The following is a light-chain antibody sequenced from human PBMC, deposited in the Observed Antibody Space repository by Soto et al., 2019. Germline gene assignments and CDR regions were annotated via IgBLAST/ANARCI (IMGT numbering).Light chain of an antibody. CDR2: SNN. CDR3: AAWDDSLNGL. J-gene: IGLJ1*01. CDR1: SSNIGSNT. Sequence: QSVLTQPPSASGTPGQRVTISCSGSSSNIGSNTVNWYQQLPGTAPKLLIYSNNQRPSGVPDRFSGSKSGTSASLAISGLQSEDEADYYCAAWDDSLNGLFGTGTKLNVL. V-gene: IGLV1-44*01.